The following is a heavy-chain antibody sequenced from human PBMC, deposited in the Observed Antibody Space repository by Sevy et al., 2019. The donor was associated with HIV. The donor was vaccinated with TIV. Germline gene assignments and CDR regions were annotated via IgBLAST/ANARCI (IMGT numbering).Heavy chain of an antibody. CDR3: SRQVVAVAGDYFDY. J-gene: IGHJ4*02. Sequence: GGSLRLSCAASGFTFSGSTMHWDRQASGKGLEWVGRIRSKANTYATADAASVKGRFSIAREDSKNTAYLQMNSLKTEDTAEYYGSRQVVAVAGDYFDYWGQGTLVTVSS. CDR2: IRSKANTYAT. D-gene: IGHD6-19*01. V-gene: IGHV3-73*01. CDR1: GFTFSGST.